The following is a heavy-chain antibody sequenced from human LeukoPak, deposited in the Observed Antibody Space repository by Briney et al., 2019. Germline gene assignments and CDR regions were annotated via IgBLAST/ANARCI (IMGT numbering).Heavy chain of an antibody. CDR2: ISAYNGNT. D-gene: IGHD2-2*01. Sequence: ASVKVSCKASGYTFTSYGISWVRQAPGQGLEWMGWISAYNGNTNYAQKLQGRVTMTTDTSTSTAYMELRSLRSDDTAVYYCARDSDIVVVPAASGADAFDIWGQGTMVTVSS. J-gene: IGHJ3*02. V-gene: IGHV1-18*01. CDR3: ARDSDIVVVPAASGADAFDI. CDR1: GYTFTSYG.